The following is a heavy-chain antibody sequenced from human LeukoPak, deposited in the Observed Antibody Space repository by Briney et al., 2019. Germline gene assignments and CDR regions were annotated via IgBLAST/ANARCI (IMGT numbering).Heavy chain of an antibody. V-gene: IGHV4-59*01. CDR3: ARGPLSSRTTWTWFDP. CDR2: VYYNGNT. Sequence: SETLSLTCTDPGGSISPYFWTWIRQPPRKGLHWIGYVYYNGNTNYNPSLKSRITISVDTSKNQFSLRLKSVTAADTAVYYCARGPLSSRTTWTWFDPWGQGTLVTVSS. J-gene: IGHJ5*02. CDR1: GGSISPYF. D-gene: IGHD3/OR15-3a*01.